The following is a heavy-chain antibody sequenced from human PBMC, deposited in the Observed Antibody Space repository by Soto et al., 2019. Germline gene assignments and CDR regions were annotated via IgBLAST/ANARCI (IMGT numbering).Heavy chain of an antibody. D-gene: IGHD6-13*01. V-gene: IGHV4-30-4*01. CDR1: GGSISSGDSF. J-gene: IGHJ4*02. CDR3: AADRGNSSNWQLDF. Sequence: QVQLQESGPGLVKPSQTLSLTCTVSGGSISSGDSFWNWIRQSPGKGLGWIGYIYDSGYTFYNPSLKSRVSMSVDTSKNQFSLKLTSVTAADTAVYYCAADRGNSSNWQLDFWGQGKLVHVSS. CDR2: IYDSGYT.